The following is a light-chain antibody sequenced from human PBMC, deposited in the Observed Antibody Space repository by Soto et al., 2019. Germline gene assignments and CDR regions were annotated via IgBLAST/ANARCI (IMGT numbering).Light chain of an antibody. J-gene: IGKJ2*01. CDR3: QQYDKWYT. CDR2: GAS. Sequence: EIVMTQSPATLSVSPGEGATLSCRASQSVSSNLAWYQHKPGQAPRLIIYGASTRATGIPARFSGGGSGTEFALTISSLQSEDFAIYYCQQYDKWYTFGQGTKLEIK. V-gene: IGKV3-15*01. CDR1: QSVSSN.